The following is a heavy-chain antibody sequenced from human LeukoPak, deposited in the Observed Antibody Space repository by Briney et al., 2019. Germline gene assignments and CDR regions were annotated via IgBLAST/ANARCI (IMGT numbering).Heavy chain of an antibody. Sequence: GGSLRLSCAASGFSFSSYTMNWVRQAPGKGLEWVSSIRSSSSYIYYADSLKGRFTISRDNAKNSLYLQMNSLRAEDTAVYYCARDPQGYNSSWFDYWGQGTLVTVSS. CDR1: GFSFSSYT. CDR3: ARDPQGYNSSWFDY. CDR2: IRSSSSYI. J-gene: IGHJ4*02. V-gene: IGHV3-21*01. D-gene: IGHD6-13*01.